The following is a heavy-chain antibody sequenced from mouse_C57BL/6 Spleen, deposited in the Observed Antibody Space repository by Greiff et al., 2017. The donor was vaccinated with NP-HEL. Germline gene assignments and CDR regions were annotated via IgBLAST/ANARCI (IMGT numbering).Heavy chain of an antibody. CDR3: AREIAY. Sequence: EVKVVESGPELVKPGASVKIPCKASGYTFTDYNMDWVKQSHGKSLEWIGDINPNNGGTIYNQKFKGKATLTVDKSSSTAYMELRSLTSEDTAVYYCAREIAYWGQGTLVTVSA. V-gene: IGHV1-18*01. J-gene: IGHJ3*01. CDR1: GYTFTDYN. CDR2: INPNNGGT.